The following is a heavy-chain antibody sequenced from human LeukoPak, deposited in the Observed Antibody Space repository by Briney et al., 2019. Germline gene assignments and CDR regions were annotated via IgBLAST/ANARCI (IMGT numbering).Heavy chain of an antibody. J-gene: IGHJ4*02. V-gene: IGHV3-7*01. CDR3: ARKGGTRGPLNY. Sequence: GGSLRLSCAASGFTFSNYWMSWVRQAPGKGLEWVANIKQDGSETYYVDSVKGRFTISRDNAKNSLFLQMNSLTAEDAAVYYCARKGGTRGPLNYWGQGTLVTVSS. D-gene: IGHD2-8*01. CDR1: GFTFSNYW. CDR2: IKQDGSET.